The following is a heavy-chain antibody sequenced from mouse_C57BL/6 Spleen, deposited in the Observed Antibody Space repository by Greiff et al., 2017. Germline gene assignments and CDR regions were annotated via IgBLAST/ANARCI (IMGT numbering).Heavy chain of an antibody. Sequence: VQLQQSGPELVKPGASVKMSCKASGYTFTDYNMHWVKQSHGKSLEWIGYINPNNGGTSYNQKFKGKATLTVNKSSSTAYMELRSLTSEDSAVYYGARGVLRSPGWCAYWGQGTLVTVSA. J-gene: IGHJ3*01. D-gene: IGHD1-1*01. CDR2: INPNNGGT. CDR3: ARGVLRSPGWCAY. CDR1: GYTFTDYN. V-gene: IGHV1-22*01.